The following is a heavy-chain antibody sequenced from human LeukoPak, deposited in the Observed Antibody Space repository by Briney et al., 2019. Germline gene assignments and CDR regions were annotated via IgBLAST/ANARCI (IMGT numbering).Heavy chain of an antibody. D-gene: IGHD3-10*01. V-gene: IGHV4-59*01. J-gene: IGHJ4*02. CDR2: INYSGST. CDR1: SDSISTYY. CDR3: ARDRFAGTIDY. Sequence: SETLSLTRTVSSDSISTYYWTWIRQPPGKGLEWIGYINYSGSTYYNPSLKSRVTISVDTSNNQFSLKLNSVTAADTAVYYCARDRFAGTIDYWGPGTLVTVSS.